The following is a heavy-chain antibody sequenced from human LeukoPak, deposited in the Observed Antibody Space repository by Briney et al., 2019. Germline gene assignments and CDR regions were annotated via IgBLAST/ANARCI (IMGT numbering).Heavy chain of an antibody. D-gene: IGHD3-22*01. CDR1: GGSISSSSYY. V-gene: IGHV4-39*07. CDR3: ARDLYYYDSSGYYPSTY. CDR2: IYYSGST. Sequence: SETLSLTCTVSGGSISSSSYYWGWIRQPPGKGLEWIGSIYYSGSTYYNPSLKSRVTISVDTSKNQFSLKLSSVTAADTTVYYCARDLYYYDSSGYYPSTYWGQGTLVTVSS. J-gene: IGHJ4*02.